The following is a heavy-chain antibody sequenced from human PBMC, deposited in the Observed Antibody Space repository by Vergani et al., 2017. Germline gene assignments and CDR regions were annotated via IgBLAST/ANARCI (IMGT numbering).Heavy chain of an antibody. D-gene: IGHD3-16*01. Sequence: QVQLQQWGAGLLKPSETLSLTCAVYGGSFSGYYWSWIRQPPGKGLEWIGEINHSGSTNYNPSLKSRVPISVDTSKNQFSLKLSAVTAADTAGYYCARGRSDPAELRLGEYDYWGQGTLVTVSS. CDR2: INHSGST. CDR1: GGSFSGYY. V-gene: IGHV4-34*01. J-gene: IGHJ4*02. CDR3: ARGRSDPAELRLGEYDY.